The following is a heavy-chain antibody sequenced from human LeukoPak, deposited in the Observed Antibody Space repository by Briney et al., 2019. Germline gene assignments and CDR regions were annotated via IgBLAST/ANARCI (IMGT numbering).Heavy chain of an antibody. J-gene: IGHJ4*02. CDR3: ARGTLPNSGSSIFDY. D-gene: IGHD1-26*01. CDR2: ISAYNGNT. V-gene: IGHV1-18*01. Sequence: ASVKVSCKASGYTFTSYGISWVRQAPGQGLEWMGWISAYNGNTNYAQKLQGRVTMTRDMSTSTVYMELSSLRSEDTAVYYCARGTLPNSGSSIFDYWGQGTLVTVSS. CDR1: GYTFTSYG.